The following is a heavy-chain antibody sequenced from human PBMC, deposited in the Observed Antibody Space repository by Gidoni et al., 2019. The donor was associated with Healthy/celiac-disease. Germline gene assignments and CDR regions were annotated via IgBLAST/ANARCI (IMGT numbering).Heavy chain of an antibody. CDR1: GFTFRRSS. J-gene: IGHJ6*02. D-gene: IGHD3-3*01. Sequence: VQLVESGGGLVQPGGSLSLSCAASGFTFRRSSMNWVRQAPGKGLEWVSYISSSSSTIYYADSVKGRFTISRDNAKNSLYLQMNSLRAEDTAVYYCARDLSNYDFWSGYRDVWGQGTTVTVSS. CDR2: ISSSSSTI. CDR3: ARDLSNYDFWSGYRDV. V-gene: IGHV3-48*01.